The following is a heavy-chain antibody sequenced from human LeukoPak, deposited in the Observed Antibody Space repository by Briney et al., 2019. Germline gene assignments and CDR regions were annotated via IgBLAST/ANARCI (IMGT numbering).Heavy chain of an antibody. CDR2: TDPSDSYT. Sequence: GESLKISCRVSGYSFTTYWISWVRQMPGKGLEWMGRTDPSDSYTNYSPSFQGHVTISVDKSISTAYLQWSSLKASDTAMYYCARQANWPDYWGQGTLVTVSS. CDR1: GYSFTTYW. V-gene: IGHV5-10-1*01. J-gene: IGHJ4*02. CDR3: ARQANWPDY. D-gene: IGHD1-1*01.